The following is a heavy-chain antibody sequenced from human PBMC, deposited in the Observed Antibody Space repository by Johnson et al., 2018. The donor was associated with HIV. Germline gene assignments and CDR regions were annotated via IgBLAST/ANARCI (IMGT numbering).Heavy chain of an antibody. J-gene: IGHJ3*02. V-gene: IGHV3-30*04. CDR1: GFTFSSYA. CDR2: ISYDGSNK. Sequence: QVQLVESGGGVVQPRRSLRLSCAASGFTFSSYAMHWVRQAPAKGLEWVAVISYDGSNKYYADSVKGRFTISRDNSKNTLYLQMNSLRAEDTAVYYCARVRPPGLLDAIDIWGQGTMVTVSS. CDR3: ARVRPPGLLDAIDI.